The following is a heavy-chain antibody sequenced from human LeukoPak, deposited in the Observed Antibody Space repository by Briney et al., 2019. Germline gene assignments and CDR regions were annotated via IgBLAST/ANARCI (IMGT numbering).Heavy chain of an antibody. CDR2: IYYSGST. CDR3: ARGYYDFWSGYYTGIPFDY. J-gene: IGHJ4*02. CDR1: GGSISSYY. V-gene: IGHV4-59*01. Sequence: SETLSLTCTVSGGSISSYYWSWIRQPPGKGLEWIGYIYYSGSTNYNPSLKSRVTISVDTSKNQFSLKLSSVTAADTGVYFCARGYYDFWSGYYTGIPFDYWGQGTLVTVSS. D-gene: IGHD3-3*01.